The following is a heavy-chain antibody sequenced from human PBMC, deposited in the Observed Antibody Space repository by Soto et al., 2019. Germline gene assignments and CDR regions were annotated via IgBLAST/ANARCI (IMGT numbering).Heavy chain of an antibody. J-gene: IGHJ5*02. CDR1: GYTFTSYA. CDR3: ARDIGGWYSGDNWFDP. CDR2: INAGNGNT. V-gene: IGHV1-3*01. Sequence: GASVKVSCKASGYTFTSYAMHWVRQAPGQRLEWMGWINAGNGNTKYSQKFQGRVTITRDTSASTAYMELNSLRAEDTAVYYCARDIGGWYSGDNWFDPWGQGTLVTVSS. D-gene: IGHD6-19*01.